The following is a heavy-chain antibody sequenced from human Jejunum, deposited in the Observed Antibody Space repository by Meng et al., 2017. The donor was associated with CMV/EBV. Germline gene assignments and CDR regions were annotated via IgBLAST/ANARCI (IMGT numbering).Heavy chain of an antibody. D-gene: IGHD3-10*01. J-gene: IGHJ4*02. CDR3: VRGCYYGSGSTFRY. V-gene: IGHV2-5*01. CDR2: VYSSGNR. Sequence: SVWSPGIGVGWFRRPPGKALEWLAIVYSSGNRRYSPSLKSRLIITEDTSRNQVVLRMTNMDSVDTATYYCVRGCYYGSGSTFRYWGQGTLVTVSS. CDR1: SVWSPGIG.